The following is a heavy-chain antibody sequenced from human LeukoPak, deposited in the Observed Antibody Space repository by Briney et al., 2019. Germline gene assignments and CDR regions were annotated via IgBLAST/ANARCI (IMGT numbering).Heavy chain of an antibody. CDR1: GFTFSSYE. CDR2: ISSSGSTI. CDR3: ARDPPYYYGSGSMDV. D-gene: IGHD3-10*01. Sequence: GGSLRLSCAASGFTFSSYEMNWVRQAPGKGLEWVSYISSSGSTIYYADSVKGRFTISRDNAKNSLYLQMNSLRAEDTAVYYCARDPPYYYGSGSMDVWGKGTTVTVSS. V-gene: IGHV3-48*03. J-gene: IGHJ6*03.